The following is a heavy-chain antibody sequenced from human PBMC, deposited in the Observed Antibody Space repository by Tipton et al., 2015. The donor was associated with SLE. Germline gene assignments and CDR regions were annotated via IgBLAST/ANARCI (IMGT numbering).Heavy chain of an antibody. CDR3: ARTSSSGYNWFDP. CDR1: GFTFSDHY. J-gene: IGHJ5*02. CDR2: IWYDGTNK. D-gene: IGHD6-13*01. V-gene: IGHV3-33*08. Sequence: RSLRLSCAASGFTFSDHYMDWVRQAPGKGLEWMAVIWYDGTNKYYADSVKGRFTISRDNAKNSLYLQMNSLRAEDTAVYYCARTSSSGYNWFDPWGQGTLVTVSS.